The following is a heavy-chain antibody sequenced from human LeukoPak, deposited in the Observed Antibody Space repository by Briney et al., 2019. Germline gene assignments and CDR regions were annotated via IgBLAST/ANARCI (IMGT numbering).Heavy chain of an antibody. CDR2: INSDGSST. CDR3: ARCGNGIFLDI. J-gene: IGHJ3*02. D-gene: IGHD2-15*01. V-gene: IGHV3-74*01. Sequence: PGGSLRLSCAASGFTFSSYWMHWVRQAPGKGLVWVSRINSDGSSTSYADSVKGRFTISRDNAKNTLYLQMNSLRAEDTAVYYCARCGNGIFLDIWGQGTMVTVSS. CDR1: GFTFSSYW.